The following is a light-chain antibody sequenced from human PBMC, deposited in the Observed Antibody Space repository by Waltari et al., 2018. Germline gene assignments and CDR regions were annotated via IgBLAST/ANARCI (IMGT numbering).Light chain of an antibody. CDR3: QHYVRLPVS. Sequence: EIVLTQSPGTLSLSPGDRATISCRASQSVSRSLAWYQEKPVQAPRLLIYGASSRATGVPDRFSGSGSGTDFSLTISRLEPEDFAVYYCQHYVRLPVSFGQGTKVEIK. CDR2: GAS. V-gene: IGKV3-20*01. CDR1: QSVSRS. J-gene: IGKJ1*01.